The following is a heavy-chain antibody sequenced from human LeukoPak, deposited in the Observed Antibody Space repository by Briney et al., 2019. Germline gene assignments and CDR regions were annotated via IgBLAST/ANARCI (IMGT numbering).Heavy chain of an antibody. J-gene: IGHJ2*01. CDR3: ARLTSSWYQDWYFDL. CDR2: IYTSGSP. V-gene: IGHV4-4*07. Sequence: SETLSLTCTVSGGSISSYYWSWIRQPAGKGLEWIGRIYTSGSPNYNPSLKSRVTMSVDTSKNRFSLKLSSVTAADTAVYYCARLTSSWYQDWYFDLWGRGTPVTVSS. D-gene: IGHD6-13*01. CDR1: GGSISSYY.